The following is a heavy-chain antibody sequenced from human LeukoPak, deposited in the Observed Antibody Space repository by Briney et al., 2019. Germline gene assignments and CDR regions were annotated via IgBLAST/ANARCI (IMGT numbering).Heavy chain of an antibody. J-gene: IGHJ5*02. Sequence: GASVKVSCKASGGTFSSYAISWVRQAPGQGLEWMGGIIPIFGTANYAQKFQGRVTITADESTSTAYMELSSLRSEDTAVYYCARSAAIGRWFDPWGQGTLSPSPQ. V-gene: IGHV1-69*13. CDR1: GGTFSSYA. CDR2: IIPIFGTA. D-gene: IGHD2-2*02. CDR3: ARSAAIGRWFDP.